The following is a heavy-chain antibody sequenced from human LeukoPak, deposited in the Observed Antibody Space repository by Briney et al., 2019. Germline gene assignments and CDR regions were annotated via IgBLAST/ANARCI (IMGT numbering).Heavy chain of an antibody. J-gene: IGHJ5*02. D-gene: IGHD1-26*01. Sequence: ASVKVSCKASGYTFTGYYMHWMRQAPGQGLEWMGWINPNSGGTNYAQKFQGRVTMTRDTSISTAYMELSRLRSDDTAMYYCARDNSVGETAWWFDPWGQGTLVTVSS. V-gene: IGHV1-2*02. CDR2: INPNSGGT. CDR1: GYTFTGYY. CDR3: ARDNSVGETAWWFDP.